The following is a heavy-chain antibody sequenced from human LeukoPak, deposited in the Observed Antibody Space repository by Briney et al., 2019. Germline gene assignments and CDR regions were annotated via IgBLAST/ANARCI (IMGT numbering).Heavy chain of an antibody. Sequence: ASVKVSCKASGYTFTGYYMHWVRQAPGQGLEWMGWINPNSGGTNYAQMFQGRVTMTRDTSISTAYMELSRLRSDDTAVYYCARVLSRWRQLDHFDYWGQVTLVTVSS. CDR3: ARVLSRWRQLDHFDY. V-gene: IGHV1-2*02. CDR1: GYTFTGYY. J-gene: IGHJ4*02. D-gene: IGHD6-13*01. CDR2: INPNSGGT.